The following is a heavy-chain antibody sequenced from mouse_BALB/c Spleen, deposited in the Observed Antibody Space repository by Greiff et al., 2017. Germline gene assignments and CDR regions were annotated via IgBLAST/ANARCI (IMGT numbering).Heavy chain of an antibody. D-gene: IGHD2-4*01. V-gene: IGHV5-6-5*01. CDR3: ARKGRSMITKAWFAY. CDR1: GFTFSSYA. J-gene: IGHJ3*01. CDR2: ISSGGST. Sequence: EVKLEESGGGLVKPGGSLKLSCAASGFTFSSYAMSWVRQTPEKRLEWVASISSGGSTYYPDSVKGRFTISRDNARNILYLQMSSLRSEDTAMYYCARKGRSMITKAWFAYWGQGTLVTVSA.